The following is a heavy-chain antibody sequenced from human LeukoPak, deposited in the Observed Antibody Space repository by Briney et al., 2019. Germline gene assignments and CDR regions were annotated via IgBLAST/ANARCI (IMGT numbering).Heavy chain of an antibody. D-gene: IGHD2-15*01. CDR2: INPNSGGT. J-gene: IGHJ5*02. Sequence: ASVKVFCKASGYTFTGYYMHWVRQAPGQGLEWMGWINPNSGGTNYAQKFQGRVTMTRDTSISTAYMEFSSLRSDDTAVYYCARDGAYCSGGSCLWWFDPWGQGTLVTVSS. V-gene: IGHV1-2*02. CDR3: ARDGAYCSGGSCLWWFDP. CDR1: GYTFTGYY.